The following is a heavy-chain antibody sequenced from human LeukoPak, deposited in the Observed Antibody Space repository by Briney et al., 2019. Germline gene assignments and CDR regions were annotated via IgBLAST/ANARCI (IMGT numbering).Heavy chain of an antibody. CDR3: ARRKEEDIVVVPAAISY. CDR1: GYTFTGYY. D-gene: IGHD2-2*02. J-gene: IGHJ4*02. CDR2: INPNSGGT. V-gene: IGHV1-2*02. Sequence: ASVKVSCKASGYTFTGYYMHWVRQAPGQGLEWMGWINPNSGGTNYAQKFQGRVTMTRDTPISTAYMELSRLRSDDTAVYYCARRKEEDIVVVPAAISYWGQGTLVTVSS.